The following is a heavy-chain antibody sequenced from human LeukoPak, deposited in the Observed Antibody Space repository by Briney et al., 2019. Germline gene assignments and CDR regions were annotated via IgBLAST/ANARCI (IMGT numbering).Heavy chain of an antibody. V-gene: IGHV3-21*01. CDR1: GFTFSSYS. J-gene: IGHJ4*02. CDR3: ARDPVEWELLLDY. CDR2: ISSSSTYI. Sequence: GGSLRLSCAASGFTFSSYSMNWVRQAPGKGLEWVSSISSSSTYIYYADSVKGRFTVSRDNAKNSLYLQMASLRVEDTAVYYCARDPVEWELLLDYWGQGTLVTVSS. D-gene: IGHD1-26*01.